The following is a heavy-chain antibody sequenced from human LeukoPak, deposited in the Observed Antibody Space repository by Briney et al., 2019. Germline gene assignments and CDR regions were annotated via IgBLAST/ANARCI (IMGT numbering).Heavy chain of an antibody. V-gene: IGHV4-59*01. D-gene: IGHD1-26*01. CDR2: IYYSGST. CDR1: GGSINYYY. CDR3: ARVVSGSFDY. J-gene: IGHJ4*02. Sequence: SETLSLTCTVSGGSINYYYWSWIRQPPGKGLEWIGYIYYSGSTNYNPSLKSRVTISVDTSKNQFSLKLSSVTAADTAVYYCARVVSGSFDYWGQGTLVTVSS.